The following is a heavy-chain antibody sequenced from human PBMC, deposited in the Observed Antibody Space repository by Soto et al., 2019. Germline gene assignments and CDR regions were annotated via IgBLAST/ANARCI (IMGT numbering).Heavy chain of an antibody. CDR3: AKGPRQWLVNYYYYGMDV. J-gene: IGHJ6*02. V-gene: IGHV3-30*18. CDR2: ISYDGSNK. CDR1: GFTFSSYG. D-gene: IGHD6-19*01. Sequence: QVQLVESGGGVVQPGRSLRLSCAASGFTFSSYGMHWVRQAPGKGLEWVAVISYDGSNKYYADSVKGRFTISRDNSKNTXXLQMNSLRAEDTAVYYCAKGPRQWLVNYYYYGMDVWGQGTTVTVSS.